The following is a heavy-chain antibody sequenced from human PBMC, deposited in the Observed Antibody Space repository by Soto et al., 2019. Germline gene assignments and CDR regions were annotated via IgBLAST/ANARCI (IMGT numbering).Heavy chain of an antibody. J-gene: IGHJ4*02. Sequence: LSLTFAVSGGSFRGYFWSWIRQSPAKGLEWIGEINDSGNTYYNPSFKSRLTISVDTSTSQISLRLTSVTAADSAVYYCQGGDFWGQGTPVTVSS. CDR1: GGSFRGYF. V-gene: IGHV4-34*01. D-gene: IGHD3-16*01. CDR3: QGGDF. CDR2: INDSGNT.